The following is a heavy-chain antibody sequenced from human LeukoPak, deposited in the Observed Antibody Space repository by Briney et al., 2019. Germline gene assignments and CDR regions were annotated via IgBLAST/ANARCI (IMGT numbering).Heavy chain of an antibody. V-gene: IGHV4-34*01. Sequence: PSETLSLTCAVYGGSFSGYHWSWIRQPPGKGLEWIGEINHSGSTNYNPSLKSRVTISVDTSKNQFSLKLSSVTAADTAVYYCARGSPRVVPAATWFDPWGQGTLVTVSS. CDR2: INHSGST. CDR3: ARGSPRVVPAATWFDP. D-gene: IGHD2-2*01. CDR1: GGSFSGYH. J-gene: IGHJ5*02.